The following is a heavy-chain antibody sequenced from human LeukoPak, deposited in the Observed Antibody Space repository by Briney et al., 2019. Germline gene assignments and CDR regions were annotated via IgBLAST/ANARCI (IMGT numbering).Heavy chain of an antibody. CDR3: ARLRDYYDSTGQLTDAFDI. J-gene: IGHJ3*02. V-gene: IGHV1-69*13. D-gene: IGHD3-22*01. CDR1: GGTFSSYA. CDR2: IIPIFGTA. Sequence: SVKVSCKASGGTFSSYAISWVRQAPGQGLEWMGGIIPIFGTANYAQKFQGRVTITADESTSTAYMELSSLRSEDTAVYYCARLRDYYDSTGQLTDAFDIWGQGTMVTVSS.